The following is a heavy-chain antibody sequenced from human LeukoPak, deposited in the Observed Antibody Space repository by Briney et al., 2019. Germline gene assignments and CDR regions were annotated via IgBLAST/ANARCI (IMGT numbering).Heavy chain of an antibody. CDR3: ARQAYYYDSSGYYHNGPYYFDY. Sequence: GESLKISCKGSGYSFTSYWIGWVRQMPGKGLEWMGIIYPGDSDTRYSPSFQGQVTISAAKSISTAYLQWSSLKASDTAMYYCARQAYYYDSSGYYHNGPYYFDYWGQGTLVTVSS. CDR2: IYPGDSDT. D-gene: IGHD3-22*01. V-gene: IGHV5-51*01. CDR1: GYSFTSYW. J-gene: IGHJ4*02.